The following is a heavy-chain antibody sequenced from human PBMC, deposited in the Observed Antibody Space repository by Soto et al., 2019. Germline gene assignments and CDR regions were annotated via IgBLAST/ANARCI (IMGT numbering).Heavy chain of an antibody. D-gene: IGHD2-21*01. J-gene: IGHJ3*02. CDR1: GYMLTGKF. CDR3: ATTSLPDRRGYSPNDAFDI. V-gene: IGHV1-2*02. CDR2: INCKSGGT. Sequence: ASVKVSCKASGYMLTGKFVHGVRQAPGQGPEWVGWINCKSGGTNYGQKFQGRVTLTRDTSIDTAYMDLGSLASDDTAMYYCATTSLPDRRGYSPNDAFDIWGQGTMVTVSS.